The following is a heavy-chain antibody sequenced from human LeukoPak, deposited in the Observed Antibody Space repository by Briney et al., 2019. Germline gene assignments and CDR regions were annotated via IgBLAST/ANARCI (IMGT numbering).Heavy chain of an antibody. CDR1: GGSISSYY. J-gene: IGHJ6*02. CDR2: IYYSGST. V-gene: IGHV4-59*01. Sequence: SETLSLTCTVSGGSISSYYWSWIRQPPGKGLEWIGYIYYSGSTNYNPSLKSRVTISVDTSKNQFPLKLSSVTAADTAVYYCAISGRLYGMDVWGQGTTVTVSS. CDR3: AISGRLYGMDV. D-gene: IGHD6-25*01.